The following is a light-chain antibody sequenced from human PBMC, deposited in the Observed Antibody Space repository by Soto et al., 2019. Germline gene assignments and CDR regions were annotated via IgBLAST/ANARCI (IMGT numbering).Light chain of an antibody. CDR3: SSFTSTSTDV. CDR1: SSDVGGYNY. J-gene: IGLJ1*01. V-gene: IGLV2-14*01. CDR2: EVN. Sequence: QSALTQPASVSGSPGQSITISCTGTSSDVGGYNYVSWYQQHPGKAPKLMIYEVNNRPSGVSNRFSGSKSGNTASLTMSGLQAEDEADYYCSSFTSTSTDVFGTGTKVTVL.